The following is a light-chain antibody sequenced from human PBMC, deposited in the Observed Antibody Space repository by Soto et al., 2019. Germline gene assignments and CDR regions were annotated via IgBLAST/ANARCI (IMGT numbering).Light chain of an antibody. Sequence: QSVLTQPASVSGSPGQSITISCTGTSSDIGSYNRVSWYQQPPGTAPKLIIYEVNNRPSGVPDRFSGSKSGNTASLTISGLQAEDEADYYCCSYAGSYTVVFGGGTKLTVL. CDR1: SSDIGSYNR. V-gene: IGLV2-18*02. CDR3: CSYAGSYTVV. CDR2: EVN. J-gene: IGLJ2*01.